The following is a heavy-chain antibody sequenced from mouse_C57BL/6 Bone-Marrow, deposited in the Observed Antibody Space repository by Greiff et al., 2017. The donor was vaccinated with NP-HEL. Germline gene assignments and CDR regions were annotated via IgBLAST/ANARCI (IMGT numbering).Heavy chain of an antibody. CDR1: GYTFTDYY. D-gene: IGHD1-1*01. J-gene: IGHJ1*03. V-gene: IGHV1-75*01. CDR2: IFPGSGST. Sequence: QVQLQQSGPELVKPGASVKISCKASGYTFTDYYINWVKQRPGQGLEWIGWIFPGSGSTYYNEKFKGKATLTVDKSSSTAYMLLSSLTSEDSAVYFCARRTDYYGSSWDWYFDVWGTGTTVTVSS. CDR3: ARRTDYYGSSWDWYFDV.